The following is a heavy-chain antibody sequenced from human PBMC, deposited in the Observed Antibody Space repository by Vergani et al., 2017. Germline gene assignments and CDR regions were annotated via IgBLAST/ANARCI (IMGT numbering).Heavy chain of an antibody. Sequence: QVQLVQSGAEVKKPGSSVKVSCKASGGTFSSYAISWVRQAPGQGLEWMGGIIPIFGTANYAQKFQGSVTITADESTSTAYMGLSSLRSEDTAVYYCARTGGPTTLPYYYYGMDVWGQGTTVTVSS. CDR2: IIPIFGTA. CDR1: GGTFSSYA. D-gene: IGHD1-26*01. V-gene: IGHV1-69*01. J-gene: IGHJ6*02. CDR3: ARTGGPTTLPYYYYGMDV.